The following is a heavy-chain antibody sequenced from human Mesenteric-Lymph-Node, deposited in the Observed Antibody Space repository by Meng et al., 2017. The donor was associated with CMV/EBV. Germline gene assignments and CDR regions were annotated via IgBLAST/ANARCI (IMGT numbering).Heavy chain of an antibody. CDR3: ARDKGIAVAGTAGHWFDP. V-gene: IGHV1-69*10. CDR2: IIPILGIA. D-gene: IGHD6-19*01. J-gene: IGHJ5*02. Sequence: SVKVSCKASGGIFSSYAISWVRQAPGQGLEWMGGIIPILGIANYAQKFQGRVTITADKSTSTAYMELSSLRSEDTAVYYCARDKGIAVAGTAGHWFDPWGQGTLVTVSS. CDR1: GGIFSSYA.